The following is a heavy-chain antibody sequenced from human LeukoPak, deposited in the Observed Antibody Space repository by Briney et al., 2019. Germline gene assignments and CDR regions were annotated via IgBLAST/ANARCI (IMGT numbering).Heavy chain of an antibody. CDR2: INHSGST. D-gene: IGHD2-15*01. CDR1: GGSLSGYY. Sequence: SDILSLTCAVYGGSLSGYYWSWIRQPPGKGLEWIGEINHSGSTNYNPSLKSRVTISVDTSKNQFSLKLSSVTAADTAVYYCARGLSAIVYWGQGTLVTVSS. J-gene: IGHJ4*02. CDR3: ARGLSAIVY. V-gene: IGHV4-34*01.